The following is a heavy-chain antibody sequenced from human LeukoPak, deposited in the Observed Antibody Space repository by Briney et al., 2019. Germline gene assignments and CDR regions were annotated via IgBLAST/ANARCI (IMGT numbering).Heavy chain of an antibody. CDR3: ARDVVQQQLVQDY. CDR2: ISSSGSTI. D-gene: IGHD6-13*01. J-gene: IGHJ4*02. CDR1: GGSFSGYY. Sequence: LSLTCAVYGGSFSGYYWSWIRQPPGKGLEWVSYISSSGSTIYYADSVKGRFTISRDNAKNSLYLQMNSLRAEDTAVYYCARDVVQQQLVQDYWGQGTLVTVSS. V-gene: IGHV3-11*01.